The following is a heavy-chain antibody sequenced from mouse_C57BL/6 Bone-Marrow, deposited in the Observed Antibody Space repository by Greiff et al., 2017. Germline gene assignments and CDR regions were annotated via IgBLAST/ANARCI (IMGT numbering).Heavy chain of an antibody. CDR3: ARGAMDY. CDR2: INPNNGGT. Sequence: EVQLQQSGPELVKPGASVKISCKASGYTFTDYYMNWVKQSHGKSLEWIGDINPNNGGTSYNQKFKGKATLTVDKSSSTAYMERRSLTSEDSAVYYCARGAMDYWGQGTSVTVSS. J-gene: IGHJ4*01. V-gene: IGHV1-26*01. CDR1: GYTFTDYY.